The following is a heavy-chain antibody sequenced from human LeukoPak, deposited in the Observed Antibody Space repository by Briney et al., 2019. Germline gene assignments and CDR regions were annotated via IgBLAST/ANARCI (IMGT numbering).Heavy chain of an antibody. CDR1: GGTFSSYA. Sequence: ASVKVSCKASGGTFSSYAISWVRQAPGQGLEWMGGIIPIFGTANYAQKFQGRVTITADKSTSTAYMELSSLRSEDTAVYYCARAITMVRGVISRSPAAPWGQGTLVTVSS. D-gene: IGHD3-10*01. J-gene: IGHJ5*02. CDR2: IIPIFGTA. V-gene: IGHV1-69*06. CDR3: ARAITMVRGVISRSPAAP.